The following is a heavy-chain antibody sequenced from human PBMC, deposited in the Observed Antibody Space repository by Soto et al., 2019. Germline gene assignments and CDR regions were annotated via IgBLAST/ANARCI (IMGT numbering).Heavy chain of an antibody. J-gene: IGHJ6*03. Sequence: GGSLRLSCAASGFTFSSYWMSWVRQAPGKGLEWVANIKQDGSEKYYVDSVKGRFTISRDNAKNSLYLQMNSLRAEETAVYYCARVTGTNFGYNYYYYYMDVWGKGTTVTVSS. CDR1: GFTFSSYW. CDR2: IKQDGSEK. V-gene: IGHV3-7*01. D-gene: IGHD1-7*01. CDR3: ARVTGTNFGYNYYYYYMDV.